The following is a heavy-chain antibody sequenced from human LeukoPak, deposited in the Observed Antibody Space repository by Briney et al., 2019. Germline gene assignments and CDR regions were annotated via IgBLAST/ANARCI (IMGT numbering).Heavy chain of an antibody. CDR3: AREGICSSTSCYSPFDY. CDR1: GYTFTSYY. V-gene: IGHV1-46*01. Sequence: ASVKVSCKASGYTFTSYYMHWVRQAPGQGLEWMGIINPSGGSTGYAQKFQGRVTMTRDMSTSTVYMELSSLRSEDTAVYYCAREGICSSTSCYSPFDYWGQGTLVTVSS. J-gene: IGHJ4*02. D-gene: IGHD2-2*01. CDR2: INPSGGST.